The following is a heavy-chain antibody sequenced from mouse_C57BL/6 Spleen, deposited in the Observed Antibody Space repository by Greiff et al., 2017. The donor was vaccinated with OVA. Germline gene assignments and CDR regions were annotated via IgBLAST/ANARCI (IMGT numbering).Heavy chain of an antibody. D-gene: IGHD2-2*01. J-gene: IGHJ3*01. CDR3: ARYDYGYEVFAY. V-gene: IGHV1-26*01. CDR2: INPNNGGT. Sequence: EVQLQQSGPELVKPGASVKISCKASGYTFTDYYMNWVKQSHGKSLEWIGDINPNNGGTSYNQKFKGKATLTVDKSSSTAYMELRSLTSEDSAVYYCARYDYGYEVFAYWGQGTLVTVSA. CDR1: GYTFTDYY.